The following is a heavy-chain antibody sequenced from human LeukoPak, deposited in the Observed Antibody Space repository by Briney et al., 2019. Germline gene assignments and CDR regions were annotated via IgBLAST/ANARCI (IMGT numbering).Heavy chain of an antibody. CDR2: IKWNGGST. CDR3: ARQITYYDFWSGYQGGFDY. CDR1: GFTFSSYS. Sequence: GGSLRLSCAASGFTFSSYSMNWVRQAPGKGLEWVSGIKWNGGSTGYADSVKGRFTISRDNAKNSLYLQMNSLRAEDTALYYCARQITYYDFWSGYQGGFDYWGQGTLVTVSS. D-gene: IGHD3-3*01. V-gene: IGHV3-20*04. J-gene: IGHJ4*02.